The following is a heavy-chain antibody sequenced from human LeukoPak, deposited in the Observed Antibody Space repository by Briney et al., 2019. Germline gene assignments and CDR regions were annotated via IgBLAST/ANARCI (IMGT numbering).Heavy chain of an antibody. V-gene: IGHV4-39*01. CDR2: MYYSGNT. Sequence: SETLSLTCSVSGGSISSSRYYWGWIRQPPGKGLEWIGSMYYSGNTYYNASLKSRVTISVDTSKNQFSLKLSSVTAADTAVYYCARCPRGVAVADWFDPWGQGTLVTVSS. J-gene: IGHJ5*02. D-gene: IGHD6-19*01. CDR3: ARCPRGVAVADWFDP. CDR1: GGSISSSRYY.